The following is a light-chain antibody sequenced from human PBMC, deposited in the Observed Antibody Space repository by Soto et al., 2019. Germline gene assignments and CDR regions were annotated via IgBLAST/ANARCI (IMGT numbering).Light chain of an antibody. CDR3: TSYSSSSTLII. CDR2: GVR. J-gene: IGLJ2*01. CDR1: SSDVGGYNY. V-gene: IGLV2-14*03. Sequence: QSALTQPASVSGSPGQSISISCTGTSSDVGGYNYVSWYQQHPGKAPKLMIYGVRSRPSGVSNRFSGSKSGNTASLTISGLQAEDEADYYCTSYSSSSTLIIFGGGTKVTVL.